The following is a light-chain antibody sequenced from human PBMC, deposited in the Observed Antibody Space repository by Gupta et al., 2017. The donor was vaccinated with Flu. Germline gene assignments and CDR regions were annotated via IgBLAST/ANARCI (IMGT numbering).Light chain of an antibody. CDR3: QHRGT. V-gene: IGKV3-20*01. Sequence: TQSPGTLSLSPGERATLSCRASQSVSSSYLAWDQQKPGQAPRLLIYGASSRATGIPDRFSGSGSGTDFTLTISRLEPEDFAGYYGQHRGTFGQGTKVEIK. CDR2: GAS. CDR1: QSVSSSY. J-gene: IGKJ1*01.